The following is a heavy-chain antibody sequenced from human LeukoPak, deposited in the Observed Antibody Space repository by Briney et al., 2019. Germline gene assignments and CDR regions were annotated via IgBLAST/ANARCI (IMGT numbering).Heavy chain of an antibody. CDR1: GFTFSSYS. J-gene: IGHJ3*02. D-gene: IGHD2-15*01. CDR2: ISSSSSYI. CDR3: ARPGYCSGGSCFRLGDAFDI. V-gene: IGHV3-21*01. Sequence: GGSLRLSCAASGFTFSSYSMNWVRQAPGKGLEWVSSISSSSSYIYYADSVKGRFTISRDNAKNSLYLQMNSLRAEDTAVYYCARPGYCSGGSCFRLGDAFDIWGQRTMVTVSS.